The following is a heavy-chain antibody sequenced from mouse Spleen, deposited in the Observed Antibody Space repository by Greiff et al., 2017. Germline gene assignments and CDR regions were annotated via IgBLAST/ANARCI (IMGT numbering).Heavy chain of an antibody. CDR1: GFTFSDYG. J-gene: IGHJ2*01. Sequence: EVQGVESGGGLVKPGGSLKLSCAASGFTFSDYGMHWVRQAPEKGLEWVAYISSGSSTIYYADTVKGRFTISRDNAKNTLFLQMTSLRSEDTAMYYCARGDYDGSYPYYFDYWGQGTTLTVSS. D-gene: IGHD1-1*01. CDR3: ARGDYDGSYPYYFDY. V-gene: IGHV5-17*01. CDR2: ISSGSSTI.